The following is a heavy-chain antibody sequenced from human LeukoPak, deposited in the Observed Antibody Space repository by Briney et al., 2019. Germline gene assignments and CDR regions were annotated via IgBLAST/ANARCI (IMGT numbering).Heavy chain of an antibody. D-gene: IGHD4-23*01. CDR1: GYSFTSSW. J-gene: IGHJ4*02. Sequence: GESLKISCKGSGYSFTSSWIAWVRQRPGKGLEWMGIINPGDSDTRYSPSFQGQVTFSADKSISTAYLQWSSLKASDTAMYYCARTSNSSFDYWGQGTLVTVSS. CDR3: ARTSNSSFDY. V-gene: IGHV5-51*01. CDR2: INPGDSDT.